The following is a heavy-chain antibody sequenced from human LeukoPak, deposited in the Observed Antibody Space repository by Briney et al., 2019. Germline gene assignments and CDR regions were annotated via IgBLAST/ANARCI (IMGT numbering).Heavy chain of an antibody. J-gene: IGHJ4*02. V-gene: IGHV4-30-2*03. CDR1: GGSISSGGYS. D-gene: IGHD3-22*01. CDR3: ARQPPDTASFDY. CDR2: IYIGGY. Sequence: PSQTLSLTCAVSGGSISSGGYSRSWIRQPPGKGLEWIGFIYIGGYNYNPSLKGRVTMSVDTSKNQVSLKVNSVTAADTAVYFCARQPPDTASFDYWGQGTLVTVSS.